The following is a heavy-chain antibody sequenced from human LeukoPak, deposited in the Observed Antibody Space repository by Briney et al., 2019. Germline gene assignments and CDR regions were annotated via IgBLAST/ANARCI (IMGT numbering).Heavy chain of an antibody. CDR2: LSCIDTSCTE. D-gene: IGHD1/OR15-1a*01. J-gene: IGHJ4*02. CDR3: ARNTEHCFDH. CDR1: GFTLRSFD. Sequence: GGSLRLSCAASGFTLRSFDMSWVRQAPGTGLEWVSTLSCIDTSCTEYYADSVKGRFSISRDNSKDTVFLQMNSLRVEDTAVYYCARNTEHCFDHWSQGTLVTVSS. V-gene: IGHV3-23*01.